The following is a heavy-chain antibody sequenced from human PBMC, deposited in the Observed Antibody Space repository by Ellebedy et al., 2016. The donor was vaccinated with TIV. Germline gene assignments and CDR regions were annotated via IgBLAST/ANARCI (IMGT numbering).Heavy chain of an antibody. CDR3: ARSAELDS. CDR2: INPDGSAE. V-gene: IGHV3-7*01. D-gene: IGHD1-26*01. CDR1: GFIISGDW. J-gene: IGHJ4*02. Sequence: PGGSLRLSCAASGFIISGDWMSWVRQAPGKGLEWVAHINPDGSAEYYVDSVKGRFTLSRDNAKRSLFLQRDSLRAEDTDVYYGARSAELDSWGQGALVTVSS.